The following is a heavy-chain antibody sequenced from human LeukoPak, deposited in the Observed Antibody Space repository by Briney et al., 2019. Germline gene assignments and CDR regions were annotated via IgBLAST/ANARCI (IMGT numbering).Heavy chain of an antibody. V-gene: IGHV4-34*01. CDR1: DGSFGSHS. J-gene: IGHJ6*02. D-gene: IGHD2-8*01. Sequence: SETLSLTCAIYDGSFGSHSWTWIRQPPGKGLEWVGEINQSGGTNFSPSLRSRVIISVDTSKNQFSVRLRSVTAADTAVYYCTRGKMAPGSFYGMDVWGQGTMVT. CDR2: INQSGGT. CDR3: TRGKMAPGSFYGMDV.